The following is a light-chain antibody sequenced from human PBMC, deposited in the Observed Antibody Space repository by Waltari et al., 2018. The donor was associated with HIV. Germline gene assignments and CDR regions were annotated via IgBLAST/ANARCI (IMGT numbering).Light chain of an antibody. V-gene: IGLV3-1*01. CDR3: QAWDSKTAYV. Sequence: SYDLTQPPSVSVSPGQPATITCSGDELGDKYACWYQQKPGQSPILVIYQDTKRPSGIPERFSGSISGNTATLTISGTQAMDEADYYCQAWDSKTAYVFGTGTKVTVL. J-gene: IGLJ1*01. CDR2: QDT. CDR1: ELGDKY.